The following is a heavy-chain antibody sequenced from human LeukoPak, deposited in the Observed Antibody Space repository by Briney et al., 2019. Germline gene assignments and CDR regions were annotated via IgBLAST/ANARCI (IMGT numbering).Heavy chain of an antibody. J-gene: IGHJ4*02. CDR2: ISYDGSSK. Sequence: GRSLRLSCAASGFTFSSYGMHCVRQAPGKGLEWVAVISYDGSSKYYADSVKGRFTISRDNSKNTLYLQMNSLRAEDTAVYYCAKDSRLKRSYSSGWNLFDYWGQGTLVTVSS. V-gene: IGHV3-30*18. CDR1: GFTFSSYG. D-gene: IGHD6-19*01. CDR3: AKDSRLKRSYSSGWNLFDY.